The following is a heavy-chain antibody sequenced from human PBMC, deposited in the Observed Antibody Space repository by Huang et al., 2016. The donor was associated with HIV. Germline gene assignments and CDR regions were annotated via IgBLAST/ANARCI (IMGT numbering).Heavy chain of an antibody. V-gene: IGHV1-69*01. Sequence: QVQLVQSGAEVKKPGSSVKVSCKASGGTFSSDAISWVRPAPGQGLGGVGQIIPMYGTTNDAQTFQGRVTITADEATGTAYMELSNLSSEDTATYYCARETPTVTTAGYFDYWAQGTLVTV. D-gene: IGHD4-17*01. CDR3: ARETPTVTTAGYFDY. J-gene: IGHJ4*02. CDR2: IIPMYGTT. CDR1: GGTFSSDA.